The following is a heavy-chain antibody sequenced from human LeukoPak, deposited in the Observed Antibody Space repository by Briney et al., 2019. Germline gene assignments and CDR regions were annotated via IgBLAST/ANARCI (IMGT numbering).Heavy chain of an antibody. V-gene: IGHV3-30*18. CDR1: GFTFSSFR. Sequence: GGSLRLSCAASGFTFSSFRMHWVRQAPGKGLEWVAVISDDGSTKYYADSVKGRFTISRDNSKNTLYLEMNSLRAEDTAVYYCAKEGAAGGKMQYCFDYWGQGTLVTVSS. D-gene: IGHD6-13*01. J-gene: IGHJ4*02. CDR2: ISDDGSTK. CDR3: AKEGAAGGKMQYCFDY.